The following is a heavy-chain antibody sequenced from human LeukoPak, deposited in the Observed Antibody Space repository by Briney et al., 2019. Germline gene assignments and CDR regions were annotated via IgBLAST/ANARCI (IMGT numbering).Heavy chain of an antibody. CDR2: IYYSGST. CDR3: ARFNARYDN. J-gene: IGHJ4*02. Sequence: PSETLSLTCTVSGGSISCGDYYWSWIRQPPGKGLEWIGYIYYSGSTYYNPSLKSRVTISVGTSKNQFSLKLSSVTAADTAVYYCARFNARYDNWGQGTLVTVSS. V-gene: IGHV4-30-4*08. CDR1: GGSISCGDYY. D-gene: IGHD3-22*01.